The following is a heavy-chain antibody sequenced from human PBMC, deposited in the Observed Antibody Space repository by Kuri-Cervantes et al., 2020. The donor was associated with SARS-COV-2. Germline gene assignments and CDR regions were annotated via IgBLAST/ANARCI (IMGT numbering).Heavy chain of an antibody. V-gene: IGHV3-30*18. CDR3: AKQLPAYYDFWSGYYTYLDS. D-gene: IGHD3-3*01. Sequence: LSLTCAASGFTFSSYAMHWVRQAPGKGLEWVAVISYDGSNKYYADSVKGRFTISRDNSKNTLYLQMNSLRAEDTAVYYCAKQLPAYYDFWSGYYTYLDSWGQGTLVTVSS. CDR1: GFTFSSYA. CDR2: ISYDGSNK. J-gene: IGHJ4*02.